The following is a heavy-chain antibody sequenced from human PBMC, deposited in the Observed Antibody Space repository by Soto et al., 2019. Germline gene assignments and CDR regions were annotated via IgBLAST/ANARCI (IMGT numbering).Heavy chain of an antibody. CDR3: AKGSIAAAGVGHIDY. V-gene: IGHV3-30*18. CDR1: GFTFSSYG. J-gene: IGHJ4*02. D-gene: IGHD6-13*01. Sequence: GGSLRLSCAASGFTFSSYGMHWVRQAPGKGLEWVAVISYDGSNKYYADSVKGRFTISRDNSKNTLYLQMNSLRAEDTAVYYCAKGSIAAAGVGHIDYWGQGTLVTVSS. CDR2: ISYDGSNK.